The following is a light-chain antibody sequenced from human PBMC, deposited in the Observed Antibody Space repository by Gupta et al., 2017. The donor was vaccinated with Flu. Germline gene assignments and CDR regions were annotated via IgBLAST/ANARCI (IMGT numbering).Light chain of an antibody. V-gene: IGLV2-11*03. Sequence: SVTISFTGTSSDVGNYDYVSWYQQHPAKAPNLMIYGVTERPAGVPDRFSGSKSGNTASLAISGLQAEDEANYYCCSYAGTVTFVFGGGTKLTVL. CDR2: GVT. CDR1: SSDVGNYDY. CDR3: CSYAGTVTFV. J-gene: IGLJ3*02.